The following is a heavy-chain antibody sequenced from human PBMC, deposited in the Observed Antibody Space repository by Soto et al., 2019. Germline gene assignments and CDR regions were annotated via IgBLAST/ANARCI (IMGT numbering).Heavy chain of an antibody. J-gene: IGHJ4*02. V-gene: IGHV2-5*02. CDR3: AHRRYGEHFDY. Sequence: QITLKESGPTLVKPTQTLTLTCTFSGFSLSTSGVGVGWIRQPPGKALEWLALIYWDDDKRYSPSLKSRLTITKATSKHQVVLTMTNMDPVDTATYYCAHRRYGEHFDYWGQGTLVTVSS. D-gene: IGHD4-17*01. CDR2: IYWDDDK. CDR1: GFSLSTSGVG.